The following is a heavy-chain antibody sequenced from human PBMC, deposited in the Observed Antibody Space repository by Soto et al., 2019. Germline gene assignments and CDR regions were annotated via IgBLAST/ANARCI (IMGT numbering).Heavy chain of an antibody. V-gene: IGHV4-34*01. D-gene: IGHD5-18*01. Sequence: SETRSLTCAVYGGSFRGYYWSWIRQPPGKGLEWIGEISHSGSTNYNPSLKSRVTISVDTSKNQFSLKLSSVTAADTAVYYCATGLDTHGPGFSYHFGMDVWGQRPTVTVSS. CDR1: GGSFRGYY. J-gene: IGHJ6*02. CDR2: ISHSGST. CDR3: ATGLDTHGPGFSYHFGMDV.